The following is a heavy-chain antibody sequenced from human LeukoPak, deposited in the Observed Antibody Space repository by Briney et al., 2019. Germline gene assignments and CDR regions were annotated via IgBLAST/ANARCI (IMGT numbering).Heavy chain of an antibody. Sequence: PSETLTLTCTVPGGSISSYYWSWIRQPAGKGLEWIGLIYTSGSTNYNPSLKSRVTMSVDTSKNQFSLKLSSVTAADTAVYYSARESIAAAGSLVRRAATQAQRNYYYYYGMDVWGQGTTVTVSS. J-gene: IGHJ6*02. D-gene: IGHD6-13*01. CDR1: GGSISSYY. CDR3: ARESIAAAGSLVRRAATQAQRNYYYYYGMDV. CDR2: IYTSGST. V-gene: IGHV4-4*07.